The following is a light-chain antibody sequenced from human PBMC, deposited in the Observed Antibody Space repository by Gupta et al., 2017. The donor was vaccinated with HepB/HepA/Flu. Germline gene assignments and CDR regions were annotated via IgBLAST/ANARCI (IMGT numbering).Light chain of an antibody. V-gene: IGKV3-15*01. J-gene: IGKJ1*01. CDR2: GAS. CDR3: QHQNYCSLI. CDR1: QSVSSN. Sequence: EIVMTQSPAIQSLSPGERATHSCRASQSVSSNLAWYQQEPGQAPMLLIYGASTRDSGIPDWFSGSGSGTEFTPTISSLQYEDFAVYYCQHQNYCSLIFGQGNKLE.